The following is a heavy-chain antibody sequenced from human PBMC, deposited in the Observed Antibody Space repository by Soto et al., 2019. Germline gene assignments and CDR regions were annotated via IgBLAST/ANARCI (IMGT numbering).Heavy chain of an antibody. V-gene: IGHV3-66*01. CDR1: GFTVSSNY. CDR3: AREYSGYDGIYYYYYGMDV. D-gene: IGHD5-12*01. J-gene: IGHJ6*02. Sequence: GGSLRLSCVTSGFTVSSNYMIWVRQAPGKGLEWVSVIYSGGSTYYADSVKGRFTISRDNSKNTLYLQMNSLRAEDTAVYYCAREYSGYDGIYYYYYGMDVWGQGTTVTVSS. CDR2: IYSGGST.